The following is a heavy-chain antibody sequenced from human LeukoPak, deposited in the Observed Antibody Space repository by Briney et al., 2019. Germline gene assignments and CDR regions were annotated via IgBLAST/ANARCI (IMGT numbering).Heavy chain of an antibody. V-gene: IGHV3-30*03. J-gene: IGHJ3*02. Sequence: GGSLRLSCAASGFTFSYYGMHWVRQAPGKGLEWVAVISYDGSHKYYADSVKGRFTISRDNSKNTLYLQMNSLRADDTAVYYCARERFRGGEGAFDIWGQGTMVTVSS. CDR1: GFTFSYYG. CDR3: ARERFRGGEGAFDI. D-gene: IGHD3-16*01. CDR2: ISYDGSHK.